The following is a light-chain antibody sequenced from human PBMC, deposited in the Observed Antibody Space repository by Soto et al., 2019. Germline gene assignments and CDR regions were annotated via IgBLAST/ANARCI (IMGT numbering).Light chain of an antibody. CDR1: QSVNSD. CDR2: AAS. J-gene: IGKJ1*01. CDR3: QKYGSSPGT. V-gene: IGKV3-15*01. Sequence: EIVVTQSPATLSVSPGERATLSCRASQSVNSDLAWYQQKPGQAPRLLIYAASTRATGIPPRFSGSGSGTDFTLTISRLEAEDFAVYYCQKYGSSPGTFGQWTKVDI.